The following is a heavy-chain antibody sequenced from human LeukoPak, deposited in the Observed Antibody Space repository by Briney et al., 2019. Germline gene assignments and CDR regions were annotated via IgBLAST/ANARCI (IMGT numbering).Heavy chain of an antibody. D-gene: IGHD3-3*01. CDR1: GFTFSSHS. V-gene: IGHV3-21*01. Sequence: GGPLSLSCAASGFTFSSHSMNWVRQAPGKGLEGVSYIISSSSYINYADSVKGRFAISRDNAKNSLYLQMNSLRAEDSGIYYCARDPRLEISGLVIDMLDYWGQGTLVTVSS. CDR2: IISSSSYI. CDR3: ARDPRLEISGLVIDMLDY. J-gene: IGHJ4*02.